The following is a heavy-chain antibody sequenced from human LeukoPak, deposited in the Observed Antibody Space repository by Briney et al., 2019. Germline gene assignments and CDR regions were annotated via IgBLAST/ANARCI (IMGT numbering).Heavy chain of an antibody. D-gene: IGHD6-6*01. J-gene: IGHJ4*02. CDR3: AKDGWQLGPFDY. V-gene: IGHV3-30*02. CDR2: IRYDGSNK. Sequence: GGSLRLSCAASGFTFSSYGMHWVRQAPGKGLEWVAFIRYDGSNKYYADSVKGRFTISRDNSKNTLYLQMNSLRAGDTAVYYCAKDGWQLGPFDYWGQGTLVTVSS. CDR1: GFTFSSYG.